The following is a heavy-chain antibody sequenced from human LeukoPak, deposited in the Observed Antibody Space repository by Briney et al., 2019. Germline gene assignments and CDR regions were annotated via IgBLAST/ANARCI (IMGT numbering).Heavy chain of an antibody. CDR1: GFTFNIYA. V-gene: IGHV3-23*01. CDR3: ARGVSD. D-gene: IGHD3-16*01. J-gene: IGHJ4*02. CDR2: ISGNGINT. Sequence: PGGSLRLSCATSGFTFNIYAMNWVRPAPGKGLEWVSIISGNGINTYYADSVKGRFTISRDDSKNTLYLQMNSLRADDTAIYYCARGVSDWGQGTLVTVAS.